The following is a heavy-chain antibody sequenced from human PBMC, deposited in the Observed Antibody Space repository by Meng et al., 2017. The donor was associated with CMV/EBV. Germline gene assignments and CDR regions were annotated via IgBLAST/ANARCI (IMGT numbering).Heavy chain of an antibody. CDR3: ARVTSRVAGAFDY. CDR2: IYYSGST. CDR1: GGSISSGDYY. D-gene: IGHD1-14*01. J-gene: IGHJ4*02. V-gene: IGHV4-30-4*08. Sequence: QVPLQESGPGLVKPSHTLSLTCTVSGGSISSGDYYWSWIRQPPGKGLEWIGYIYYSGSTYYNPSLKSRVTISVDTSKNQFSLKLSSVTAADTAVYYCARVTSRVAGAFDYWGQGTLVTVSS.